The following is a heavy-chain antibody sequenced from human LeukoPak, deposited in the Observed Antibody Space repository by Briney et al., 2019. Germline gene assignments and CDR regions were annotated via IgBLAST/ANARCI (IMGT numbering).Heavy chain of an antibody. CDR1: GGSISSYH. J-gene: IGHJ4*02. Sequence: SETLSLTCTVSGGSISSYHWSWIRQPPRKGLEWIGYIYYSGSTNYNPSLKSRVTISVDTSKNQFSLKLSSVTAADTAVYYCARGKAAVDYWGQGALVTVSS. CDR3: ARGKAAVDY. V-gene: IGHV4-59*01. D-gene: IGHD6-25*01. CDR2: IYYSGST.